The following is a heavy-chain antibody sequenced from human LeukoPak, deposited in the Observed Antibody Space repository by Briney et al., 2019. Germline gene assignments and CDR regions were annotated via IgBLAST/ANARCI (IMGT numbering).Heavy chain of an antibody. V-gene: IGHV4-59*11. CDR1: GGPFSVHY. CDR3: ARGRRSYFRMYYFDY. Sequence: SETLSLTCAVSGGPFSVHYGSWLREPPGKGLEWGGYIYYGGSTNYTPCLKSRVTISVDTSKNQFSLKLSSVTAADTAVYYCARGRRSYFRMYYFDYWGQGTLVTVSS. CDR2: IYYGGST. J-gene: IGHJ4*02. D-gene: IGHD1-26*01.